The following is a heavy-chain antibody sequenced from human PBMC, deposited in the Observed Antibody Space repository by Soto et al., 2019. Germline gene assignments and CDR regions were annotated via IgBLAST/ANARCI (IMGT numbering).Heavy chain of an antibody. CDR1: GYTVTGYY. D-gene: IGHD6-6*01. CDR2: INPNSGGT. J-gene: IGHJ4*02. CDR3: ARVSSIAVSRRANFDY. Sequence: GASVKVSCKASGYTVTGYYMHWVRQAPGQVLEWMGWINPNSGGTNYAQKFQGRVTMTRDTSISTAYMELSRLRSDATAVYYCARVSSIAVSRRANFDYWGQGTLVTVSS. V-gene: IGHV1-2*02.